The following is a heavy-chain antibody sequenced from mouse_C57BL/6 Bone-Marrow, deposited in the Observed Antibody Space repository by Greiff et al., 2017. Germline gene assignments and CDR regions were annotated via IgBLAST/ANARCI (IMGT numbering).Heavy chain of an antibody. D-gene: IGHD2-5*01. CDR3: ARSGSYSNYFAWFAY. J-gene: IGHJ3*01. CDR1: GYTFTSYG. Sequence: QVQLQQSGAELARPGASVKLSCKASGYTFTSYGISWVKQRTGPGLEWIGEIYPRSGNTYYNEKFKGKATLTADKSSSTAYMELRSLTSEDSAVYFGARSGSYSNYFAWFAYWGQGTLVTVSA. CDR2: IYPRSGNT. V-gene: IGHV1-81*01.